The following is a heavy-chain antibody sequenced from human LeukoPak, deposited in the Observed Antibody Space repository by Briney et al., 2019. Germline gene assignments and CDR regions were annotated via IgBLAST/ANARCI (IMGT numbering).Heavy chain of an antibody. V-gene: IGHV4-34*01. D-gene: IGHD6-6*01. J-gene: IGHJ5*02. CDR3: AIEPSSIRTLTDWFDP. Sequence: PSETLSLTCAVYGGSFSGYYWSWIRQPPGKGLEWIGEINHSGSTNYNPSLKSRVTISVDTSKNQFSLKLSSVTAADTAVYYCAIEPSSIRTLTDWFDPWGQGTLVTVSS. CDR1: GGSFSGYY. CDR2: INHSGST.